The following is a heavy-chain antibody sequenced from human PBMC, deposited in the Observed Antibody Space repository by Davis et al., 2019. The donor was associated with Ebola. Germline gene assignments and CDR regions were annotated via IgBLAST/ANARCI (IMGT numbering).Heavy chain of an antibody. Sequence: PGGSLRLSCAASGFTFSNYWMSWVRQAPGKGLEWVSTIDASGRTTYYADSVKGRFTISRDNSKNTLYLQMNGLTAEDTAIYYCANGRTLDWGQGTLVTVSS. CDR2: IDASGRTT. CDR1: GFTFSNYW. V-gene: IGHV3-23*01. CDR3: ANGRTLD. D-gene: IGHD1-1*01. J-gene: IGHJ4*02.